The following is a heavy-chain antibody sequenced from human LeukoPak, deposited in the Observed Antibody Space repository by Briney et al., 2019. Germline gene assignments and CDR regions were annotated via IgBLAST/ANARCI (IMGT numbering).Heavy chain of an antibody. Sequence: PGGSLRLSCAASGFTFSSYSMNRVRQAPGKGLEWVSSISSSSSYIYYADSVKGRFTISRDNAKNSLYLQMNSLRAEDTAVYYCARDSVRLATHGMDVWGQGTTVTVSS. V-gene: IGHV3-21*01. CDR3: ARDSVRLATHGMDV. CDR1: GFTFSSYS. D-gene: IGHD3-3*02. CDR2: ISSSSSYI. J-gene: IGHJ6*02.